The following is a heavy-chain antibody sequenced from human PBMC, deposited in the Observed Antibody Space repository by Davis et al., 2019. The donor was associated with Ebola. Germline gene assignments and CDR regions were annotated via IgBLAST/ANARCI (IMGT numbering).Heavy chain of an antibody. CDR2: ISSSSSTI. D-gene: IGHD6-13*01. CDR1: GFTFSSYS. CDR3: AREVSSWSYYYYGMDV. J-gene: IGHJ6*04. Sequence: PGGSLRLSCAASGFTFSSYSMNWVRQAPGKGLEWVSYISSSSSTIYYADSVKGRFTISRDNAKNSLYLQMNSLRDEDTAVYYCAREVSSWSYYYYGMDVWGKGTTVTVSS. V-gene: IGHV3-48*02.